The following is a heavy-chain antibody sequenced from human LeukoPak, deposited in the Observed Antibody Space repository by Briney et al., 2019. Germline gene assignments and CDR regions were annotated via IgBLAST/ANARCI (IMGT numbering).Heavy chain of an antibody. CDR2: ISYDGSNK. CDR3: ARGRRSGWDDWFDP. J-gene: IGHJ5*02. CDR1: GFTFSSNA. V-gene: IGHV3-30*04. D-gene: IGHD6-19*01. Sequence: GGSLRLSCAASGFTFSSNAMHWARQAPGTGLEWVAVISYDGSNKYYADSVKGRSTISRDNFKNTVYLQMNSLRPDDTAVYYCARGRRSGWDDWFDPWGQGTLVTVSS.